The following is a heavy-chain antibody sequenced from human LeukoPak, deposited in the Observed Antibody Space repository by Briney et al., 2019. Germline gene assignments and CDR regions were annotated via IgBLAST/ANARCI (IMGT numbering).Heavy chain of an antibody. D-gene: IGHD2-8*01. V-gene: IGHV4-34*01. CDR3: ARIRCVSGPEICYSR. Sequence: SETLSLTCAVSGVSLTDYYWSWIRQSPGKVLEWIWDVSPDGYDKYNPSLKSRVSISVDRSDNQLSLRLSSVTAADTAIYYCARIRCVSGPEICYSRWAQGSLVTVSS. CDR2: VSPDGYD. J-gene: IGHJ4*02. CDR1: GVSLTDYY.